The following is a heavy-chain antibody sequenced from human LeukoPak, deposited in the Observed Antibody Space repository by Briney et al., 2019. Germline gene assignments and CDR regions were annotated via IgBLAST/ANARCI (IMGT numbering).Heavy chain of an antibody. CDR2: ISGDGGST. Sequence: GGSLRLSCAAPGFIFHNYAIHWVRQAPGKGLEWVSLISGDGGSTFYADSVRGRFTISRDNTRKSLSLQMSSLRSEDTALYYCARGSETSGWYDYWGQGTLVTVSS. V-gene: IGHV3-43*02. CDR1: GFIFHNYA. D-gene: IGHD6-19*01. CDR3: ARGSETSGWYDY. J-gene: IGHJ4*02.